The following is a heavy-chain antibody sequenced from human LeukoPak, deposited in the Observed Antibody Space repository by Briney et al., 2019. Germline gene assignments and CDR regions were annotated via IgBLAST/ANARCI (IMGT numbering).Heavy chain of an antibody. J-gene: IGHJ4*02. D-gene: IGHD6-13*01. CDR1: GLIFITPA. CDR3: ARDFRDLHSSSWYVYFDY. V-gene: IGHV3-64*01. CDR2: ISRNGDRT. Sequence: PGGPLSLSCSASGLIFITPAMHWVRQAPGGGLEYFSAISRNGDRTYYANSVKGRFTISRDNSKNTLCLQMGSLRAEDTAVYYCARDFRDLHSSSWYVYFDYWGQGTLVTVSS.